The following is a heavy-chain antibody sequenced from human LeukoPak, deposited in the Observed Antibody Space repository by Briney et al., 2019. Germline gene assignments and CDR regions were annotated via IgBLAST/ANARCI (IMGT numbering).Heavy chain of an antibody. D-gene: IGHD3-3*01. CDR2: IYYSGST. V-gene: IGHV4-39*01. Sequence: PSGTLSHTCTVSLGSIISSIYYWGWVRHPPGGGVECLGCIYYSGSTYYNPSRKSRVTLSVDTYQNQFSLNLTSATAADTTVYYYAQVHGYDFWSGRRGWFDGWGQGTLVTVSS. J-gene: IGHJ5*02. CDR3: AQVHGYDFWSGRRGWFDG. CDR1: LGSIISSIYY.